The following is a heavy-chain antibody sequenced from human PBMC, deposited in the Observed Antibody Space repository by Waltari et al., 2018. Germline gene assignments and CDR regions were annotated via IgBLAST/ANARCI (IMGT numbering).Heavy chain of an antibody. Sequence: QVQLVESGGGVVQPGRSLRLSCAASRFTFSSHGMHWVRQAPGKGLEWVTVIWYDGSNKYYADSVKGRFTISRDNSKNTLYLQMNSLRAEDTAVYYCARDRSNYHYYGLDVWGQGTTVTVSS. V-gene: IGHV3-33*01. CDR2: IWYDGSNK. D-gene: IGHD4-4*01. CDR3: ARDRSNYHYYGLDV. J-gene: IGHJ6*02. CDR1: RFTFSSHG.